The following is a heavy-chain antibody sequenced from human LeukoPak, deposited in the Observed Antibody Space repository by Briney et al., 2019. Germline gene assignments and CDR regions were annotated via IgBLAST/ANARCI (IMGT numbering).Heavy chain of an antibody. V-gene: IGHV3-30-3*01. J-gene: IGHJ4*02. CDR1: GFTFSSYA. CDR3: ARDIKYYYDSSGFDY. CDR2: ISYDGSNK. D-gene: IGHD3-22*01. Sequence: PGRSLRLSCAASGFTFSSYAMHWVRQAPGKGLEWVAVISYDGSNKYYADSVKGRFTISRDNSKNTLYLQMNSLRAEDTVVYYCARDIKYYYDSSGFDYWGQGTLVTVSS.